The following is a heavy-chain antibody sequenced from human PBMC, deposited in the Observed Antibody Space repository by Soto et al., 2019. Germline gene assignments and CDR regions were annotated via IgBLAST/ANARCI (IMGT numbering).Heavy chain of an antibody. V-gene: IGHV3-21*01. CDR2: ISISISYI. Sequence: GGSVRLSCAASGFTFSSYSMNWVRQAPGRGLEWVSSISISISYIYYADSVKGRFTISRDNAKNSLFLQMNNLRGEDTAVYYCARDREGVGAGLFWGKGNVVTVSS. D-gene: IGHD1-26*01. CDR3: ARDREGVGAGLF. J-gene: IGHJ6*04. CDR1: GFTFSSYS.